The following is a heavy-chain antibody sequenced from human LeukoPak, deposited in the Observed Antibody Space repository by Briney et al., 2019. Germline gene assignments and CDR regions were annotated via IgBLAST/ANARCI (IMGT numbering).Heavy chain of an antibody. CDR1: GFIFSSYG. CDR2: IRYDGSNK. J-gene: IGHJ4*02. V-gene: IGHV3-30*02. Sequence: GGSQRLFCAASGFIFSSYGMHWVRQAPGKGLEWVAFIRYDGSNKHYADSAKGRFTISRDNSKSTLYLQMNSLRAEDTAVYYCARVRVVVRYFDYWGQGTLVTVSS. D-gene: IGHD3-22*01. CDR3: ARVRVVVRYFDY.